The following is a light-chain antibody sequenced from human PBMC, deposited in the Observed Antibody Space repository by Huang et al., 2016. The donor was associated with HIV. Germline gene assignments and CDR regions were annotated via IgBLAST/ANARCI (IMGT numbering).Light chain of an antibody. CDR3: QQYNNWPPLT. V-gene: IGKV3-15*01. CDR1: QSVSIN. CDR2: GAS. J-gene: IGKJ4*01. Sequence: EIVMTQSPATLSVSPGERATLSCRASQSVSINLAWYQQKFGQAPRLLIYGASTRATGIPARFSGSGSGTEFTLTISSLQSEDFAVYYCQQYNNWPPLTFGGGTKVEIK.